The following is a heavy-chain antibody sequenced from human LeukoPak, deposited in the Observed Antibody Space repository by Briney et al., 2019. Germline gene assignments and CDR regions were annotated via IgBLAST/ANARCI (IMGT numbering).Heavy chain of an antibody. D-gene: IGHD3-22*01. Sequence: SETLSLTCTVSGGSISSYYWSWIRQPPGKGLEWIGYIYYSGSTNYNPSLKSRVTISVDTSKNQFSLKLSSVTAADTAVYYCARDHTYYYDSSGYWGQGTLVTVSS. V-gene: IGHV4-59*01. CDR1: GGSISSYY. J-gene: IGHJ4*02. CDR3: ARDHTYYYDSSGY. CDR2: IYYSGST.